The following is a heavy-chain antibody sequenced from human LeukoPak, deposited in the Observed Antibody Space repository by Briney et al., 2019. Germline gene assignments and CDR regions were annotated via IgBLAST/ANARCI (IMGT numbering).Heavy chain of an antibody. CDR1: GFTFSSYG. D-gene: IGHD3-22*01. Sequence: GRSLRPSCAASGFTFSSYGMHWVRQAPGKGLEWVAVIWYDGSNKYYADSVKGRFTISRDNSKNTLYLQMNSLRAEDTAVYYCARGQGIYYDSSGYYYRRGTYFDYWGQGTLVTVSS. CDR2: IWYDGSNK. CDR3: ARGQGIYYDSSGYYYRRGTYFDY. J-gene: IGHJ4*02. V-gene: IGHV3-33*01.